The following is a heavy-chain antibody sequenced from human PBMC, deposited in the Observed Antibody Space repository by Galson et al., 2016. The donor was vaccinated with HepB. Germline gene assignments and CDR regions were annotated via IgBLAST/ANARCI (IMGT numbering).Heavy chain of an antibody. CDR3: AKVLKAGTTVES. CDR2: ISGSGHST. D-gene: IGHD1-14*01. Sequence: SLRLSCAASGSTFSSYTMNWVRQAPGQGLEWVSTISGSGHSTYHADSVKGRFTISRDNSKKTLYLQMNSLRAGDTAVYFCAKVLKAGTTVESWGQGTLVTVSS. J-gene: IGHJ4*02. V-gene: IGHV3-23*01. CDR1: GSTFSSYT.